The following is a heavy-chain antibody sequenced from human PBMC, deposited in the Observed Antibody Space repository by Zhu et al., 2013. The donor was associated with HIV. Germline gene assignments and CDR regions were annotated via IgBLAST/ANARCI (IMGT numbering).Heavy chain of an antibody. Sequence: QVLLVQSGTEVKRPGSSVKVSCEASGDSFSNFAVSWVRQAPGQGLEWLGGIIPIFGPPHSAQRFQGRVTISVDTSKKTAYMELRRLRSDDTAIYYCARGQNIVDPAVIRPDTYVFHFYDMDVWGQGTTGHRLL. CDR2: IIPIFGPP. J-gene: IGHJ6*02. V-gene: IGHV1-69*06. CDR3: ARGQNIVDPAVIRPDTYVFHFYDMDV. D-gene: IGHD2-15*01. CDR1: GDSFSNFA.